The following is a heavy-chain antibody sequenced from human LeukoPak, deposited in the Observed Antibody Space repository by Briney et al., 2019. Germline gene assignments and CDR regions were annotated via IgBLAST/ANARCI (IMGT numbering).Heavy chain of an antibody. CDR3: ATDFYDST. Sequence: GGSLRLSCATSGFTFSNAWMNWVRQAPGQGLEWVGRIRSNSDGGTIDYAAPVKGRFTLSRDDSKTTLYLQMNSLQTEDTAVYYCATDFYDSTWGQGTLVTVSS. D-gene: IGHD3-22*01. CDR2: IRSNSDGGTI. V-gene: IGHV3-15*07. CDR1: GFTFSNAW. J-gene: IGHJ5*02.